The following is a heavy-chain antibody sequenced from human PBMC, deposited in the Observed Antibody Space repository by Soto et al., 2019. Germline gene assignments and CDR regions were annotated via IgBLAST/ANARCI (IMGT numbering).Heavy chain of an antibody. J-gene: IGHJ5*02. CDR1: GGTFSSYT. D-gene: IGHD3-3*01. V-gene: IGHV1-69*02. Sequence: GASVKVSCKASGGTFSSYTISWVRQAPGQGLEWMGRIIPILGIANYAQKFQGRVTITADKSTSTAYMELNSLKTDDTAVYYCVRVIKGGTTSFDPWGQGTLVTVSS. CDR2: IIPILGIA. CDR3: VRVIKGGTTSFDP.